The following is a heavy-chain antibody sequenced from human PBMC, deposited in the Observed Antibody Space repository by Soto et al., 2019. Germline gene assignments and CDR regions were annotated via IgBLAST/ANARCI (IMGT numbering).Heavy chain of an antibody. D-gene: IGHD1-26*01. Sequence: ASVKVSCKVSGYNFKELSMHWVRRAPGKGLEWMGYFDPQDGETIYAQKFQDRMTMTEDTSTDTAYMELNSLTSEDTAVYFCATVYYSTRSFGMDVWGQGTTVTVSS. CDR2: FDPQDGET. CDR3: ATVYYSTRSFGMDV. V-gene: IGHV1-24*01. J-gene: IGHJ6*02. CDR1: GYNFKELS.